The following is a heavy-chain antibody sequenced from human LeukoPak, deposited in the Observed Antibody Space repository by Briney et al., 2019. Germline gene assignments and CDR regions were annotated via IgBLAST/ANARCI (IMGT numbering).Heavy chain of an antibody. V-gene: IGHV1-69*05. CDR1: GGTFSSYA. J-gene: IGHJ6*03. Sequence: SVKVSCKASGGTFSSYAISWVRHAPGQGLEWMGGIIPIFGTANYAQKFQGRVTITTDESTSTAYMELSSLRSEDTAVYYCARGEAYQLLYYYYYMDVWGKGTTVTVSS. CDR2: IIPIFGTA. CDR3: ARGEAYQLLYYYYYMDV. D-gene: IGHD2-2*01.